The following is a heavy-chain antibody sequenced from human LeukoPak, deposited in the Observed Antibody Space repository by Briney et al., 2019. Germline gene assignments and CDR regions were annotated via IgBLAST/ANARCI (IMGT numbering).Heavy chain of an antibody. D-gene: IGHD6-19*01. J-gene: IGHJ3*02. CDR1: GYTFTSYG. Sequence: ASVKVSCKASGYTFTSYGISWVRQAPGQGLEWMGWISAYNGNTNYAQKLQGRVTMTTDTSTSTAYMELRSLRSDDTAVYYCARGGVEQWLAQTYDAFDIWGQGTMVTVSS. CDR3: ARGGVEQWLAQTYDAFDI. V-gene: IGHV1-18*01. CDR2: ISAYNGNT.